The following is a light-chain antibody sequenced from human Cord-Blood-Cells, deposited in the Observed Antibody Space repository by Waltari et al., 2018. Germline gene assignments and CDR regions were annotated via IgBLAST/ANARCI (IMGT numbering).Light chain of an antibody. CDR3: CSYAGSIYV. Sequence: QSALTQPASVSGSPGQSITLSCTGTSSDVGSYNHVSWYQQHPGKAPNLMIYVVSKRPSGVSNRFSGSKSGNTASLTISGLQAEDEADYYCCSYAGSIYVFGTGTKVTVL. CDR2: VVS. CDR1: SSDVGSYNH. V-gene: IGLV2-23*02. J-gene: IGLJ1*01.